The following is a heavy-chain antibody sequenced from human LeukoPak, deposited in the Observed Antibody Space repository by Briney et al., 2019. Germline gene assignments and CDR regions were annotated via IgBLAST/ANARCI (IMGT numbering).Heavy chain of an antibody. V-gene: IGHV3-23*01. CDR2: ISGSGGST. Sequence: GGSLRLSCAASGFTFSSYAMSWVHQAPGKGLEWVSAISGSGGSTYYADSVKGRFTISRDNSKNTLYLQMNSLRAEDTAVYYCAKAYDSSGYYYPFDYWGQGTLVTVSS. J-gene: IGHJ4*02. CDR3: AKAYDSSGYYYPFDY. D-gene: IGHD3-22*01. CDR1: GFTFSSYA.